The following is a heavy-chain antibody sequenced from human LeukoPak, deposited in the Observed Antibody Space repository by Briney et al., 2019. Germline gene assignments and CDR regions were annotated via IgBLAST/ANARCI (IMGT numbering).Heavy chain of an antibody. J-gene: IGHJ6*04. Sequence: GGSLRLSCAASGFTFSSYSMNWVRQAPGKGLEWVSSISSSSSYIYYADSVKGRFTISRDNAKNSVYLQMNSLRAEDTAVYYCAELGITMIGGVWGKGTTVTISS. D-gene: IGHD3-10*02. CDR3: AELGITMIGGV. V-gene: IGHV3-21*01. CDR2: ISSSSSYI. CDR1: GFTFSSYS.